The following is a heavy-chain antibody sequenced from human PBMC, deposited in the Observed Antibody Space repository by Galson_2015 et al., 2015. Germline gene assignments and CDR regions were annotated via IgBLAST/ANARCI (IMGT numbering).Heavy chain of an antibody. CDR3: AREGLLWFGETPGMDV. J-gene: IGHJ6*02. Sequence: SLRLSCAASGFTFSSYWMSWVRQAPGKGLEWVANIRQDGSEKYYVDSVKGRFTISRDNAKNSLYLQMNSLRAEDTAVYYCAREGLLWFGETPGMDVWGQGTTVTVSS. CDR2: IRQDGSEK. CDR1: GFTFSSYW. V-gene: IGHV3-7*01. D-gene: IGHD3-10*01.